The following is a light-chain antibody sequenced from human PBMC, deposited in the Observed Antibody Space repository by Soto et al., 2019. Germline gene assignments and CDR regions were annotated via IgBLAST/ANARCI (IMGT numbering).Light chain of an antibody. CDR1: QSVSSY. CDR2: DAS. V-gene: IGKV3-20*01. J-gene: IGKJ5*01. CDR3: QQYGRSPT. Sequence: EIVMTQSPATLSLSPGERATLSCRASQSVSSYLAWYQQKPGQAPRLLIYDASRRATGIPDRFSGSGSGTDSTLTIRRLEPEDFVVYYCQQYGRSPTFGQGTRLEIK.